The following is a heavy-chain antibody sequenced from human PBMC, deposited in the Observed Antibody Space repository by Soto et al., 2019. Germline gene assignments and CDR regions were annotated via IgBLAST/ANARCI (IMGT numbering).Heavy chain of an antibody. CDR1: GFTFSSYA. J-gene: IGHJ4*02. CDR2: ISGSGGST. D-gene: IGHD3-16*02. CDR3: ARGHYDYIWGSYRSYYFDY. Sequence: EVQLLESGGGLIQPGGSLRLSCAASGFTFSSYAMSWVCQAPGKGLEWVSAISGSGGSTYYADSVKGRFTISRDNSKNTLYLQMNSLRAEDTAVYYCARGHYDYIWGSYRSYYFDYWGQGTLVTVSS. V-gene: IGHV3-23*01.